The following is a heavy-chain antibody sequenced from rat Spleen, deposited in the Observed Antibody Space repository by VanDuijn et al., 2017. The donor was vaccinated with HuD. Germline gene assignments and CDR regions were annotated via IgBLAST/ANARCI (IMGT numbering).Heavy chain of an antibody. D-gene: IGHD1-9*01. J-gene: IGHJ2*01. V-gene: IGHV5-25*01. CDR2: ISPGGGNT. CDR1: GFTFNNCD. Sequence: EVQLVESGGGLVQPGRSLKLSCVASGFTFNNCDMAWVRQTPTKGLEWVASISPGGGNTYYRDSVKGRFTVSRDNAKSILYLQMDSLRSEDTATYYCARRHYGYTDYFDYWGQGVMVTVSS. CDR3: ARRHYGYTDYFDY.